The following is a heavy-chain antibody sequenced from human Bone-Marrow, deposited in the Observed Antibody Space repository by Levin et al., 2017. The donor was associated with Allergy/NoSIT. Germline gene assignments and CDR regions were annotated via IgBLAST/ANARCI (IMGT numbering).Heavy chain of an antibody. V-gene: IGHV3-30*18. D-gene: IGHD3-16*01. J-gene: IGHJ5*02. Sequence: GESLKISCAASGFSLFNYGMHWVRQAPGKGLQWVAVISFDGSEKYYADSVKGRFTISRDDSQNTLHLQMNSLGIEDTAVYYCAKANWGSPFDPWGLGTLVTVSS. CDR1: GFSLFNYG. CDR2: ISFDGSEK. CDR3: AKANWGSPFDP.